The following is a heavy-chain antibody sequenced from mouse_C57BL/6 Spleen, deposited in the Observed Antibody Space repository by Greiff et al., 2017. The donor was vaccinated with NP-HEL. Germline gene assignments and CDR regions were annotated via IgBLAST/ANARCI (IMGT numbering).Heavy chain of an antibody. CDR1: GYAFTNYL. Sequence: QVQLQQSGAELVRPGTSVKVSCKASGYAFTNYLIEWVKQRPGQGLEWIGVINPGSGGTNYNEKFKGKATLTADKSSSTAYMQLSSLTSEDSAVYFCARESGIYYGAYWGQGTLVTVSA. CDR3: ARESGIYYGAY. J-gene: IGHJ3*01. CDR2: INPGSGGT. V-gene: IGHV1-54*01. D-gene: IGHD1-1*02.